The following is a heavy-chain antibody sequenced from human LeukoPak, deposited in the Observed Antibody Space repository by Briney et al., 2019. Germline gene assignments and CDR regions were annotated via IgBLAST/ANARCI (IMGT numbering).Heavy chain of an antibody. CDR3: ARDNYYGSGRIYYYGMDV. V-gene: IGHV3-53*01. CDR2: IYSGGST. J-gene: IGHJ6*02. D-gene: IGHD3-10*01. CDR1: GFTVSSNY. Sequence: GGSLRLSCAASGFTVSSNYMSWVRQAPGKGLEWVSVIYSGGSTYYADSVKGRFTISRDNSKNTLYLQMNGLRAEDTAVYYCARDNYYGSGRIYYYGMDVWGQGTTVTVSS.